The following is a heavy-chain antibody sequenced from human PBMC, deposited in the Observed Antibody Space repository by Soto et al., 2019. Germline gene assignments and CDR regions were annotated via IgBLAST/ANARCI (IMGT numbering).Heavy chain of an antibody. D-gene: IGHD4-17*01. Sequence: QVQLVQSGAEVKKPGSSVKVSCKASGGTFSSYTISWVRQAPGQGLEWMGRIIPILGIANYAQKFQGRVTITADKSTSTGNMELSSLRSEDTAVYYCASLESSTVTAYYYYGMDVWGQGTTVTVSS. CDR1: GGTFSSYT. CDR2: IIPILGIA. V-gene: IGHV1-69*02. J-gene: IGHJ6*02. CDR3: ASLESSTVTAYYYYGMDV.